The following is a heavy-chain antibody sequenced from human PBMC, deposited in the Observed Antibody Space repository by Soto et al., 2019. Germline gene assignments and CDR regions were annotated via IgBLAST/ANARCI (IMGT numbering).Heavy chain of an antibody. Sequence: SETLSLTCTVSGGSISSSSYYWGWIRQPPGKGLGWIGNIYHSGSTYYNPSLKSRVTISVDTSKNQFSLKLSSVTAADTAVYYCASPYDIYYDILTGYHHNDAFDIWGQGTMVTVS. CDR2: IYHSGST. V-gene: IGHV4-39*07. CDR3: ASPYDIYYDILTGYHHNDAFDI. J-gene: IGHJ3*02. CDR1: GGSISSSSYY. D-gene: IGHD3-9*01.